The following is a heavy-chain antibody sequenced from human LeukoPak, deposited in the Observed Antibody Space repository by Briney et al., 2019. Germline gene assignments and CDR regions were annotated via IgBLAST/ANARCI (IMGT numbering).Heavy chain of an antibody. V-gene: IGHV4-39*01. J-gene: IGHJ4*02. D-gene: IGHD3-10*01. CDR1: GGSISSSSYY. CDR3: ARHVREITMVRGVAHFDY. CDR2: IYYSGST. Sequence: SETLSLTCTVSGGSISSSSYYWGWIRQPPGKGLEWIGTIYYSGSTYYNPSLKSRVTISVDTSKNQFSLKLSSVTAADTAVYYCARHVREITMVRGVAHFDYWGQGTLVTVSS.